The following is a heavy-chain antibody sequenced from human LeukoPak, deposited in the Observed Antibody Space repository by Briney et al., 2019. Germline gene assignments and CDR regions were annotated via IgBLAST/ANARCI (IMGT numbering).Heavy chain of an antibody. V-gene: IGHV3-23*01. Sequence: GGSLRLSCAASGFTFSSYAMSWVRQAPGKGLEWVSAISDSGAYTYNADSVKGRFTISRDNSKNTLYLQMNSLRAEDTAVYYCATGYGSGSSHKNWFDPWGQGILVTVST. CDR3: ATGYGSGSSHKNWFDP. CDR1: GFTFSSYA. CDR2: ISDSGAYT. D-gene: IGHD3-10*01. J-gene: IGHJ5*02.